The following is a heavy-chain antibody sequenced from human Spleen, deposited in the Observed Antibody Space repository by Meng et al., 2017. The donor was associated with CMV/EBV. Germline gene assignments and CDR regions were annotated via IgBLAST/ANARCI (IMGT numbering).Heavy chain of an antibody. CDR1: GYTFTEYY. D-gene: IGHD4-11*01. CDR2: INPSGAGT. Sequence: ASVKVSCKTSGYTFTEYYIHWVRQAPGQGLEWMGIINPSGAGTIYAQRFQGRVTVTSDTSTSTVYMELSSLRSEDTAVYYCAQSDYSNYGGWVLWGQGTLVTVSS. CDR3: AQSDYSNYGGWVL. J-gene: IGHJ4*02. V-gene: IGHV1-46*01.